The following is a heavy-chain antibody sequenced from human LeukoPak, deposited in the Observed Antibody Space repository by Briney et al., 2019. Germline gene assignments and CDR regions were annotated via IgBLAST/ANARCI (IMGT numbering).Heavy chain of an antibody. CDR1: GFTLSSFV. Sequence: GGSLRLSRAASGFTLSSFVMHWVRPAPGKGLEWVAVIWYDGGNKFSADSVKGRFTISRDNSINTLYLQMSSLRAEDTAVYYCARDIVAPGICFDYWGLGTLVTVSS. CDR2: IWYDGGNK. D-gene: IGHD6-13*01. V-gene: IGHV3-33*01. CDR3: ARDIVAPGICFDY. J-gene: IGHJ4*02.